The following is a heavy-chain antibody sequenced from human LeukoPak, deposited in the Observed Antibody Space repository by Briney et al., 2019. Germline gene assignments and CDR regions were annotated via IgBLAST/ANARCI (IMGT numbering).Heavy chain of an antibody. CDR3: ASSVVTANFDY. CDR2: IYYSGST. D-gene: IGHD2-21*02. V-gene: IGHV4-59*01. Sequence: PSETLSLTCTVSGGSISSYYWSWIRQPPGKGLEWIGYIYYSGSTNYNPSLKSRVTISVDTSKNQFSLKLSSVTAADTAVYYCASSVVTANFDYWGQRTLVTVSS. CDR1: GGSISSYY. J-gene: IGHJ4*02.